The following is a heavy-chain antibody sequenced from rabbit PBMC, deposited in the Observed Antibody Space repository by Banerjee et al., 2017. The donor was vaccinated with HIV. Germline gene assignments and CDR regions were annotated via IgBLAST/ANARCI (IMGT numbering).Heavy chain of an antibody. CDR2: IYGGSSSDI. CDR3: ARRTYDYDYAFDP. J-gene: IGHJ2*01. V-gene: IGHV1S45*01. D-gene: IGHD6-1*01. CDR1: RFSFSSRYW. Sequence: QEHLEESGGELVKPEGSLTLTCKASRFSFSSRYWICWVRQAPGKGLEWIACIYGGSSSDIYYASWAKGRFTISKTSSTTVTLQMTSLTAADTATHFCARRTYDYDYAFDPWGPGTLVTVS.